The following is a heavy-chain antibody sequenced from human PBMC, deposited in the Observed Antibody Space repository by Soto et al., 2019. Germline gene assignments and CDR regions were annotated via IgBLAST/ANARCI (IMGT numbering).Heavy chain of an antibody. CDR2: IIPIFGTA. CDR3: ARDRGPSSGYYPYWFDP. CDR1: GGTFSSYA. Sequence: QVQLVQSGAEVKKPGSSVKVSCKASGGTFSSYAISWVRQAPGQGLEWMGEIIPIFGTANYAQKFQGRVTITADEPTCTAYMELSSLRSEDTAVFYCARDRGPSSGYYPYWFDPWGQGTLVTVSS. V-gene: IGHV1-69*12. J-gene: IGHJ5*02. D-gene: IGHD3-22*01.